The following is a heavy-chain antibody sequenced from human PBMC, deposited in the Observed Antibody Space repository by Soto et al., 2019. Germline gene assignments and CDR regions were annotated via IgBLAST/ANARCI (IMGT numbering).Heavy chain of an antibody. CDR1: GFTSSSYA. J-gene: IGHJ3*02. CDR3: ASGWGYDESSADWGALDI. CDR2: ISYDGNNK. D-gene: IGHD3-22*01. V-gene: IGHV3-30-3*01. Sequence: QVHLVESGGGVVQPGRSLRLSCAASGFTSSSYAMHWVRQAPGKGLEWVAIISYDGNNKYYADSVKGRFTISRDNSKNTQYLQMNSLRAEDTAVYYCASGWGYDESSADWGALDIWGLGTMVTVSS.